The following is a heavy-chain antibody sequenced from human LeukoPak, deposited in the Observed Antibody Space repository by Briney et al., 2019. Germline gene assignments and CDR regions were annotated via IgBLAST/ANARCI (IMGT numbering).Heavy chain of an antibody. CDR1: GASINTNDYY. V-gene: IGHV4-39*01. D-gene: IGHD2-21*02. Sequence: SETLSLTCTLSGASINTNDYYWGWIRQPPGKGLEWIGSFDHGRNAFYNPSLQSRVTISVDASTNQFSLRLTSVTAADTAVHYCARGHCFGGDCYFDYWGPGTLVTVSS. CDR3: ARGHCFGGDCYFDY. CDR2: FDHGRNA. J-gene: IGHJ4*02.